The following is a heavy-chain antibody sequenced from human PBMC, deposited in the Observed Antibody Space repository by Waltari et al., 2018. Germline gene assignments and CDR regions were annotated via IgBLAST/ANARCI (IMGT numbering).Heavy chain of an antibody. CDR2: MNPISGNT. Sequence: QMVQSGAEVKKPGASVKVSCRASGYSFTTYDITWARLAPGQGLEWMGWMNPISGNTNSAQKFQGRVSMTGDPSINTAYMELSSLTFDDTAVYYCARAVRNQLLSDPWGQGTLVVVSS. D-gene: IGHD2-2*01. V-gene: IGHV1-8*02. CDR1: GYSFTTYD. J-gene: IGHJ5*02. CDR3: ARAVRNQLLSDP.